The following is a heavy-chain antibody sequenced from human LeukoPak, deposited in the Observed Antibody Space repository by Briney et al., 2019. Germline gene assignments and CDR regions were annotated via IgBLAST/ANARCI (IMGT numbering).Heavy chain of an antibody. D-gene: IGHD4-17*01. V-gene: IGHV3-30*18. Sequence: PGGSLRLSCEASGFSFTNTWMSWVRQAPGKGLEWVAVISYDGSNKYYADSVKGRFTISRDNSKNTLYLQMNSLRAEDTAVYYCAKVPHGDYAVDYWGQGTLVTVSS. CDR2: ISYDGSNK. CDR3: AKVPHGDYAVDY. J-gene: IGHJ4*02. CDR1: GFSFTNTW.